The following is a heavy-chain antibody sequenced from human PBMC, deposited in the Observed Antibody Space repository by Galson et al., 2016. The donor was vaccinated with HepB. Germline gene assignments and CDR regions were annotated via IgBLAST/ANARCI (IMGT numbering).Heavy chain of an antibody. J-gene: IGHJ4*02. CDR1: GYTFTSYD. V-gene: IGHV1-8*01. Sequence: SVKVSCKASGYTFTSYDINWVRQATGQGLEWMGWMNPNSGDTGYAQKFQGRVTMTRNTSISTAYMELSSLRSDEPAVYYCAGWYSWFHWGQGTLVTVSS. CDR3: AGWYSWFH. D-gene: IGHD1-20*01. CDR2: MNPNSGDT.